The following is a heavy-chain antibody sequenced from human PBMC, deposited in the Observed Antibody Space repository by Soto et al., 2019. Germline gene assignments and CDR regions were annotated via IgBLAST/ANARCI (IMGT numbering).Heavy chain of an antibody. J-gene: IGHJ5*02. Sequence: TVSGGSISSSSYYWGWIRQPSGKGLEWIGSIYYSGSTYYNPSLKSRVTISVDTSKNQFSLKLSSVTAADTAVYYCARRSGPADFWSGYYASNWFDPWGQGTLVTVSS. V-gene: IGHV4-39*01. CDR2: IYYSGST. CDR3: ARRSGPADFWSGYYASNWFDP. D-gene: IGHD3-3*01. CDR1: GGSISSSSYY.